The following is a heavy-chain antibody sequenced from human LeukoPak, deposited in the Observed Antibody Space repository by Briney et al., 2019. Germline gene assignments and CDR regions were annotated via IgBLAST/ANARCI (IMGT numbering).Heavy chain of an antibody. CDR1: GGSISSYY. V-gene: IGHV4-59*08. CDR3: ARQGPMVPGDAFDI. Sequence: SETLSLTCTVSGGSISSYYWSWIRQPPGKGLEWIGYIYYSGSTNYNPSLKSRVTISVDTSKNQFSLKLSSVTAADTAVYYCARQGPMVPGDAFDIWGQGTMVTVSS. CDR2: IYYSGST. D-gene: IGHD2-8*01. J-gene: IGHJ3*02.